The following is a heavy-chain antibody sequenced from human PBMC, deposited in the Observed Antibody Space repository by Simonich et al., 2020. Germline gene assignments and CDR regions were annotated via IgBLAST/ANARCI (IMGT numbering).Heavy chain of an antibody. J-gene: IGHJ6*02. CDR2: INPNSGGT. CDR1: GYTFTGYY. CDR3: ARVPGIYYYYGMDV. V-gene: IGHV1-2*06. D-gene: IGHD3-10*01. Sequence: GAEVKKPGASVKASCKASGYTFTGYYMHWVRQAPGQGLEWMGRINPNSGGTNYAQKFQGRVTMTRDTSISTAYMELSRLRSDDTAVYYCARVPGIYYYYGMDVWGQGTTVTVSS.